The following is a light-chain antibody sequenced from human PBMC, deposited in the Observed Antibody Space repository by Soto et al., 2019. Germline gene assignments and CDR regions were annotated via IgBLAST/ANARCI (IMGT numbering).Light chain of an antibody. CDR1: SSDVGTYNR. CDR3: SSYTINSTVV. J-gene: IGLJ2*01. CDR2: EVS. Sequence: QSALTQPPSVSGSPGQSVTISCTGTSSDVGTYNRVSWYQQPPGTAPKLMIYEVSNRPSGVPDRFSGSKSGNTASLTISGLQAEDEADYYCSSYTINSTVVFGGGTKLTVL. V-gene: IGLV2-18*02.